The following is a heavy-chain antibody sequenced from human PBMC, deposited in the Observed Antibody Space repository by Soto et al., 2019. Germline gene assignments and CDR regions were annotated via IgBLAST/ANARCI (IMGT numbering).Heavy chain of an antibody. V-gene: IGHV3-33*01. CDR3: ARDSNPMVTTPYYFDY. CDR1: GFTFSSYG. CDR2: IWYDGSNK. D-gene: IGHD2-15*01. J-gene: IGHJ4*02. Sequence: GGSLRLSCAASGFTFSSYGMHWVRQAPGKGLEWVAVIWYDGSNKYYADSVKGRFTISRDNSKNTLYLQMNSLRAEDTAVYYCARDSNPMVTTPYYFDYWGQGALVTVSS.